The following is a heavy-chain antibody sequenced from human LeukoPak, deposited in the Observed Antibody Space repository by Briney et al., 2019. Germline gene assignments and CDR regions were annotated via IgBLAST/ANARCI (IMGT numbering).Heavy chain of an antibody. Sequence: GASVKVSCKASGYTFTSYGISWVRQAPGQGLEWMDWISAYNGNTNYAQKLQGRVTMTTDTSTSTAYMELRSLRSDDTAVYYCARDSSLYYDSSGYCDYWGQGTLVTVSS. V-gene: IGHV1-18*01. CDR2: ISAYNGNT. CDR3: ARDSSLYYDSSGYCDY. CDR1: GYTFTSYG. D-gene: IGHD3-22*01. J-gene: IGHJ4*02.